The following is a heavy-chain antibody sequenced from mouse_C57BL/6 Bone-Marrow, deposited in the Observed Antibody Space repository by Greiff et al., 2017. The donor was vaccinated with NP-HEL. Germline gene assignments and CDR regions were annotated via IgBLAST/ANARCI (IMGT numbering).Heavy chain of an antibody. D-gene: IGHD3-2*02. CDR2: INYDGSST. J-gene: IGHJ4*01. Sequence: EVKLVESEGGLVQPGSSMKLSCTASGFTFSDYYMAWVRQVPEKGLEWVANINYDGSSTYYLDSLKSRFIISRDNAKNILYLQMSSLKSEDTATYYCARDDSSGYAMDYWGQGTSVTVSS. V-gene: IGHV5-16*01. CDR3: ARDDSSGYAMDY. CDR1: GFTFSDYY.